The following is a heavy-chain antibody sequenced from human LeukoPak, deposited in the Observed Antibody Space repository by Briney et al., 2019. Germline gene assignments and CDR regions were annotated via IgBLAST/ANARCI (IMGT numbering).Heavy chain of an antibody. CDR3: AKDVSGSIDS. J-gene: IGHJ4*02. D-gene: IGHD5/OR15-5a*01. CDR1: GFIFSDYN. CDR2: ISGDGGRT. Sequence: GGSLRLSCAASGFIFSDYNMHWVRQVPGKGLEWVSIISGDGGRTSYADSVKGRVTISRDNSKNSLYLQMNSLKTEDTAFYYCAKDVSGSIDSWGQGTLVTVSS. V-gene: IGHV3-43*02.